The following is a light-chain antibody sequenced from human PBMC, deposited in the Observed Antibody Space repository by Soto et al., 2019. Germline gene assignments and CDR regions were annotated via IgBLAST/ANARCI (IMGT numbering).Light chain of an antibody. V-gene: IGKV3-20*01. CDR2: GAS. Sequence: EIVLTQSPATLSLSPGERSTLSCRASQSVSSSYLAWYQQKPGQAPRLLICGASSRATGIPDRFSGSGSGTAFTLTISRLEPEDFAVYYCQQYGSSPGTFGQGTKVDIK. CDR3: QQYGSSPGT. CDR1: QSVSSSY. J-gene: IGKJ1*01.